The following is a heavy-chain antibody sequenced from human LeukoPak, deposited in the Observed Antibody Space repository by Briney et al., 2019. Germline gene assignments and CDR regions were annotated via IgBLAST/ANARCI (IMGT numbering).Heavy chain of an antibody. CDR1: GGTFSSYA. CDR3: ARDIGQETAMVYYYYGMDV. V-gene: IGHV1-69*01. D-gene: IGHD5-18*01. Sequence: ASVKVSCKASGGTFSSYAISWVRQAPGQGLEWMGGIIPIFGTANYAQKFQGRVTITADESTSTAYMELSSLRSEDTAVYYCARDIGQETAMVYYYYGMDVWGQGTTVTVSS. J-gene: IGHJ6*02. CDR2: IIPIFGTA.